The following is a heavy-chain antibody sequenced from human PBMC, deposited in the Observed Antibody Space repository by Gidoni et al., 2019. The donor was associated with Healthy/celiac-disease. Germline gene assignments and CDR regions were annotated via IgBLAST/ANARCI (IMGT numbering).Heavy chain of an antibody. V-gene: IGHV1-69*06. D-gene: IGHD3-9*01. CDR2: IIPIFGTA. CDR3: ARALTVGYYYGMDV. J-gene: IGHJ6*02. CDR1: GGPFRSYA. Sequence: QVPLVQSGAEVKKPGSSVKVCCKASGGPFRSYAISWVRQAPGQGLGWMGGIIPIFGTANYAQKFQGRVTITADKSTSTAYMELSSLRSEDTAVYYCARALTVGYYYGMDVWGQGTTVTVSS.